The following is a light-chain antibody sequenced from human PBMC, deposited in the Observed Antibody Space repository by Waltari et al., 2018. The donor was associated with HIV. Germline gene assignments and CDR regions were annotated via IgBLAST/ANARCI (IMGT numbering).Light chain of an antibody. V-gene: IGKV3-20*01. CDR2: GVS. CDR1: QSVG. CDR3: QQYGGSPYS. J-gene: IGKJ2*03. Sequence: EIVLTQSPGTLSLSPGERATLTCRASQSVGLAWYQQKPGQAPRLLIYGVSSRATGIPDRFRGSGSGTDFTLTITRLEPEDFAVYYCQQYGGSPYSFGQGTKLEIK.